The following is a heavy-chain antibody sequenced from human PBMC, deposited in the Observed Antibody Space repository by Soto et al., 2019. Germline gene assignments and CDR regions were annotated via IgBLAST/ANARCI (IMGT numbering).Heavy chain of an antibody. CDR2: ISSSSSYI. CDR3: ARDFGKLTYCTNGVGYWEAQPLIDF. J-gene: IGHJ4*02. CDR1: GFTFSSYS. D-gene: IGHD2-8*01. Sequence: PGGSLRLSCAASGFTFSSYSMNWVRQAPGKGLEWVSSISSSSSYIYYADSVKGRFTISRDNAKNSLYLQMNSLRAEDTAVYYCARDFGKLTYCTNGVGYWEAQPLIDFWGQGTLVTVSS. V-gene: IGHV3-21*01.